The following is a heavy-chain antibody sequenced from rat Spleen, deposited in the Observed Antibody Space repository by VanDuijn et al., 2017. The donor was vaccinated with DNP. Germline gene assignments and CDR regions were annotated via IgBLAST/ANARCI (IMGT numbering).Heavy chain of an antibody. J-gene: IGHJ4*01. V-gene: IGHV2-27*01. CDR3: ASTLVNYGTYGYYAMDA. D-gene: IGHD1-3*01. CDR1: GISLTRYH. Sequence: QVQLKESGPGLVQPSQTLSLTCTVSGISLTRYHVHWVRQPPGKGLEWMGRIQSGGSTDYNSALKSRLSISRDTSKSQVFLKMNSLQTEDTATYYCASTLVNYGTYGYYAMDAWGQGTSVTVSS. CDR2: IQSGGST.